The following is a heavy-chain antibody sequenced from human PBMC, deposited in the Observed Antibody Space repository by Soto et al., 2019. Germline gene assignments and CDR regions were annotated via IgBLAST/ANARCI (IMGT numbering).Heavy chain of an antibody. Sequence: GASVKVSCKASGFTFTSSAMQWVRQARGQRLEWIGWIVVGSGNTNYAQKFQERVTITRDMSTSTAYMELSSLRSEDTAVYYCAAGYSSSWYEFYYYYGMDVWGQGTTVTVSS. CDR1: GFTFTSSA. V-gene: IGHV1-58*02. J-gene: IGHJ6*02. CDR2: IVVGSGNT. CDR3: AAGYSSSWYEFYYYYGMDV. D-gene: IGHD6-13*01.